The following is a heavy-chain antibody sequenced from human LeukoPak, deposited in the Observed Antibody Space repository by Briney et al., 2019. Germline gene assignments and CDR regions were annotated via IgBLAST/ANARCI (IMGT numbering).Heavy chain of an antibody. CDR3: ARVWVVVPAFDI. V-gene: IGHV4-39*07. J-gene: IGHJ3*02. D-gene: IGHD2-2*01. Sequence: PSETLSLTCTVSGGSISSSSYYWGWIRQPPGKGLEWIGSIYYSGSTYYNPSLKSRVTMSVDTSKNQFSLKLSSVTAADTAVYYCARVWVVVPAFDIWGQGTMVTVSS. CDR2: IYYSGST. CDR1: GGSISSSSYY.